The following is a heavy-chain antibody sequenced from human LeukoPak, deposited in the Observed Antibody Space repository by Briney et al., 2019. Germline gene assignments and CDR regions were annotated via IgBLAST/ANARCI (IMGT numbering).Heavy chain of an antibody. V-gene: IGHV3-53*01. Sequence: GGSLRLSCAASGFTVSSNYMSWVRQAPGKGLEWVSVIDVGGNTYYADSVKGRFTISRDNSKNTLYLQMNSLRAEDTAVYYCARDPHSGYDAWGQGTLVTVSS. CDR1: GFTVSSNY. CDR3: ARDPHSGYDA. J-gene: IGHJ4*02. CDR2: IDVGGNT. D-gene: IGHD5-12*01.